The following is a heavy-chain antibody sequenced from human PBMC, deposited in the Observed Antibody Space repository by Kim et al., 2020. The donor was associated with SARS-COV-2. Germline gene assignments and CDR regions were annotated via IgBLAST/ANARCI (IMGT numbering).Heavy chain of an antibody. CDR3: ARAGGWGGLGVSTGAIDY. Sequence: RGRVTISRDNSKNTVYLQMNSLRAEETAVYYCARAGGWGGLGVSTGAIDYWGQGTLVTVSS. D-gene: IGHD4-17*01. J-gene: IGHJ4*02. V-gene: IGHV3-30*07.